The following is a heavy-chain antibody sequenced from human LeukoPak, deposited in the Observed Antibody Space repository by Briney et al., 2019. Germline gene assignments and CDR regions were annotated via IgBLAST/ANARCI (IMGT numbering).Heavy chain of an antibody. D-gene: IGHD3-9*01. V-gene: IGHV4-34*01. CDR3: ARGAPYYDILFAFDI. J-gene: IGHJ3*02. CDR1: GGFFRGYH. Sequence: PLWTLSVTRAVYGGFFRGYHWSWIRQPPGRGVEWIGEINHSGSTNHNPSLKSRVPISLHTSKNQYSLKLSSVTAADTAVYYCARGAPYYDILFAFDIWGQGTMVTASS. CDR2: INHSGST.